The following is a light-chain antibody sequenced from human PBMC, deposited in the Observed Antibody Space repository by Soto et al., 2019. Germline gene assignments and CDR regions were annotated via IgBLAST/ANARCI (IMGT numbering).Light chain of an antibody. J-gene: IGLJ2*01. CDR3: AAWDDSLNGVV. CDR1: SSNIENNA. CDR2: YDD. V-gene: IGLV1-36*01. Sequence: QSVLTQPPSVPEAPRQRVTISCSGSSSNIENNAVNWYQQLPGKAPKLLIYYDDLLPSGVSDRFSGSKSGTSASLAISGLQSEDEADYYCAAWDDSLNGVVFGGGTKLTVL.